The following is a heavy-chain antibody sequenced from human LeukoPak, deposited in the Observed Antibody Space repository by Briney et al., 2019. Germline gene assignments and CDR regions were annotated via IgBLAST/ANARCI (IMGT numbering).Heavy chain of an antibody. CDR3: ASLTPMIVVED. D-gene: IGHD3-22*01. V-gene: IGHV4-30-2*01. J-gene: IGHJ4*02. Sequence: PSETLSFTCAVSGGSISSGGYSWSWIRQPPGKGLEWIGYIYHSGNTYYNPSLKSRVTISVDRSKNQFSLKLSSVTAADTAVYYCASLTPMIVVEDWGQGTLVTVSS. CDR1: GGSISSGGYS. CDR2: IYHSGNT.